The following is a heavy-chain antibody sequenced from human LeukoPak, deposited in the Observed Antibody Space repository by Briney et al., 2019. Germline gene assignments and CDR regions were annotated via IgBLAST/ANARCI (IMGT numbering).Heavy chain of an antibody. J-gene: IGHJ5*02. CDR1: GYTFTSYY. CDR2: INPSGSST. V-gene: IGHV1-46*01. CDR3: ARDNSVGDYAWWFDP. Sequence: ASVKVSCKASGYTFTSYYMHWVRQAPGQGLEWIGLINPSGSSTIYAQKFQGRVTMTRDMSTSTDYMELSSLRSEDTAVYYCARDNSVGDYAWWFDPWGQGTLVTVSS. D-gene: IGHD1-26*01.